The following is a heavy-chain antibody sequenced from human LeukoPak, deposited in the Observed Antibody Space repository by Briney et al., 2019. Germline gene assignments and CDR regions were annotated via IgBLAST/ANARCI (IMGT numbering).Heavy chain of an antibody. CDR2: IYTSGST. D-gene: IGHD6-13*01. CDR3: ARVKAAVGSYYFDY. V-gene: IGHV4-4*07. CDR1: GGSISSYY. J-gene: IGHJ4*02. Sequence: SETLSLTCTVSGGSISSYYWSWIRQPAGKGLEWIGRIYTSGSTNYNPSLKSRVTMSVDTSKNQFSLKLSSVTAADTAVYYCARVKAAVGSYYFDYWGQGTLVTVSS.